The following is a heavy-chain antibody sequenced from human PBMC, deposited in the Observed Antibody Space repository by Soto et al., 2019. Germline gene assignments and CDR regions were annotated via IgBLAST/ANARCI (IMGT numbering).Heavy chain of an antibody. Sequence: VQLVESGGGVVQPGRSLRLSCAASGFTFSDYAMHWVRQAQGKGLEWVAVVSHDGRNTHYADSVKGRFTISRDSSKNTVSLEMTSLRGEDMAVYYCAKGGRQWLIKSDFNYWGQGALVTVSS. D-gene: IGHD6-19*01. J-gene: IGHJ4*02. CDR1: GFTFSDYA. CDR3: AKGGRQWLIKSDFNY. V-gene: IGHV3-30*18. CDR2: VSHDGRNT.